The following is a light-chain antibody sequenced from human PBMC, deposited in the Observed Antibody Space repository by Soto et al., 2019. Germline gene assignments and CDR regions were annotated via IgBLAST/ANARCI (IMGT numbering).Light chain of an antibody. CDR1: QSVQSY. J-gene: IGKJ5*01. CDR3: QHRSSWPVT. Sequence: EVVLTQSPVTLSLSPGERATLSCRASQSVQSYLAWYQQKPGQAPRLLIYDSSNRATGVPARFSGSGSGTDFTLTISTLAPEDFAVYYCQHRSSWPVTFGQGTRLEIK. V-gene: IGKV3-11*01. CDR2: DSS.